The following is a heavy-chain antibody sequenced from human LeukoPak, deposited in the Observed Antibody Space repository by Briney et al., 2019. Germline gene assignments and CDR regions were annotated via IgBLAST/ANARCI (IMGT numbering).Heavy chain of an antibody. J-gene: IGHJ1*01. Sequence: PSETLSLTCAVYGGSFSGYYWSWIRQPPGKGLEWIGEINHSGSTNYNPSLKSRVTISVDTSKNQFSLKLSSVTAADTAVYYCARGRFEQQLVREYFQHWGQGTLVTVSS. V-gene: IGHV4-34*01. CDR2: INHSGST. CDR3: ARGRFEQQLVREYFQH. D-gene: IGHD6-13*01. CDR1: GGSFSGYY.